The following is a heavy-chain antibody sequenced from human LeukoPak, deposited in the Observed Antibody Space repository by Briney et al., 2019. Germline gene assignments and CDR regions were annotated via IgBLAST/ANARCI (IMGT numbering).Heavy chain of an antibody. Sequence: SETLSLTCAVYGGSFSGYYWSWIRQPPGKGLEWIGYIYYSGSTNYNPSLKSRVTISIDTSKNQFSLKLSSVTAADTAVYYCARVSASRLNSYYFDYWGQGTLVTVSS. CDR2: IYYSGST. J-gene: IGHJ4*02. CDR3: ARVSASRLNSYYFDY. D-gene: IGHD4-23*01. V-gene: IGHV4-59*01. CDR1: GGSFSGYY.